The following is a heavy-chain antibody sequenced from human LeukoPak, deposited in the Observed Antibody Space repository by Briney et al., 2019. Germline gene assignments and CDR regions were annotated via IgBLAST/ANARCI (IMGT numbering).Heavy chain of an antibody. CDR2: MYLSGTT. CDR1: GDSINSLDL. D-gene: IGHD2-8*01. Sequence: SETLSLTCTVSGDSINSLDLWSWVRQPPGKGLEWIGEMYLSGTTHSNPSVKSRVTISIDKSKNQFSLKLSSVTAADTAVYYCARHTSGVGSENGVCFYCAFDYWGQGTLVTVSS. CDR3: ARHTSGVGSENGVCFYCAFDY. V-gene: IGHV4-4*02. J-gene: IGHJ4*02.